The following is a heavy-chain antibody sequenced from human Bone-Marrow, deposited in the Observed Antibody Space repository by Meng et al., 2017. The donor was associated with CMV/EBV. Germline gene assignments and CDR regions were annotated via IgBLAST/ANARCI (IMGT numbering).Heavy chain of an antibody. CDR1: GFSFSTYG. CDR2: ISSSSSYI. D-gene: IGHD3-3*01. Sequence: GGSLRLSCAVSGFSFSTYGMNWVRQAPGKGLESVSCISSSSSYIYNADSVKGRFTISRDNAKNSLYLQMNSLRAEDTAVYSCARDLDTIFRYGMDVWGQGTTVTVSS. V-gene: IGHV3-21*01. CDR3: ARDLDTIFRYGMDV. J-gene: IGHJ6*02.